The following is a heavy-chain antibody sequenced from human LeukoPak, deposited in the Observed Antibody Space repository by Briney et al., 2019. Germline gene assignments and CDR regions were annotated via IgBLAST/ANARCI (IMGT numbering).Heavy chain of an antibody. CDR2: IYYSGST. D-gene: IGHD4-17*01. V-gene: IGHV4-59*08. CDR3: ARHRDYGDPNYYYYGMDV. CDR1: GGSISGYY. J-gene: IGHJ6*02. Sequence: SETLSLTCTVSGGSISGYYWSWIRQPPGKGLEWIGYIYYSGSTNYNPSLKSRVTISVDTSKNQFSLKLSSVTAADTAVYYCARHRDYGDPNYYYYGMDVWGQGTTVTVSS.